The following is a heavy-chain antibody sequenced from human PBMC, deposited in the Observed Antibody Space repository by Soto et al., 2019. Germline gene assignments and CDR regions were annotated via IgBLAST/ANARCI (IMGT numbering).Heavy chain of an antibody. CDR1: GGIFSNYG. CDR2: FNPTGDTA. Sequence: ASVKVSCKASGGIFSNYGFSWVRQAPGQGLEWMGIFNPTGDTASYAQKLQGRVTMTRDTSTGTAYMELGSLRSEDTAVYYCARGGRIVDTGIGYYYYHTMDVWGQGTTVTVS. V-gene: IGHV1-46*01. D-gene: IGHD5-18*01. J-gene: IGHJ6*02. CDR3: ARGGRIVDTGIGYYYYHTMDV.